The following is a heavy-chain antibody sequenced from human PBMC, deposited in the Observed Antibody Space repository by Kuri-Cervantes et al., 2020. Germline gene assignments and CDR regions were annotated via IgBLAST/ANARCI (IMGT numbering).Heavy chain of an antibody. CDR3: ARDSRGRSNWFDP. CDR1: GFTFSSYA. Sequence: GESLKISCAASGFTFSSYAMSWVRQAPGKGLEWVSAISGSGGSTYYADSVKGRFTISRDNSKNTLYLQMNTLRADDTAVYYCARDSRGRSNWFDPWGQGTLVTVSS. J-gene: IGHJ5*02. CDR2: ISGSGGST. D-gene: IGHD3-16*01. V-gene: IGHV3-23*01.